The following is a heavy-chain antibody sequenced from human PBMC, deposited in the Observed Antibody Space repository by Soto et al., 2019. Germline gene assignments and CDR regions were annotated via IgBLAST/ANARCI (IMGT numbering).Heavy chain of an antibody. V-gene: IGHV1-2*04. CDR2: INPNSGGT. D-gene: IGHD3-22*01. CDR3: ARDLGADYYDSSGYTRFDP. J-gene: IGHJ5*02. CDR1: GYTFTGYY. Sequence: ASVKVSCKASGYTFTGYYMHWVRQAPGQGLEWMGWINPNSGGTNYAQKFQGWVTMTRDTSISTAYMELSRLRSDDTAVYYCARDLGADYYDSSGYTRFDPWGQGTLVTVSS.